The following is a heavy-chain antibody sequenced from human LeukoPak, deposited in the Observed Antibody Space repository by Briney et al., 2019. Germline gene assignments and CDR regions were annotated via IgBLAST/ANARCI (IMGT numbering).Heavy chain of an antibody. Sequence: SETLSLICTVSAGSINPYYWSWIRQVPGKGLEWLGYFLYSGSANYNPSLKSRISIPVDTSKKQISLTLTSVTAADTAVYYCARHCSTTTCQYYYYHMDVWGKGTTVTVSS. CDR3: ARHCSTTTCQYYYYHMDV. J-gene: IGHJ6*03. CDR1: AGSINPYY. D-gene: IGHD2-2*01. CDR2: FLYSGSA. V-gene: IGHV4-59*08.